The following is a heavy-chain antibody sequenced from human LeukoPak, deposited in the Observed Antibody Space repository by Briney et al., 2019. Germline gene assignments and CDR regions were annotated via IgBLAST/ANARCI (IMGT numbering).Heavy chain of an antibody. CDR2: INPSGGRT. V-gene: IGHV1-46*01. J-gene: IGHJ4*02. CDR1: GYTFTSYY. Sequence: ASVKVSCKATGYTFTSYYMHWVRQAPGQGLEWMGIINPSGGRTTYAQKFQGRVTMTRDTSTSTVYMELSSLRSEDTAVYYCARDSSMATISFGDYWGQGTLVTVSS. D-gene: IGHD5-24*01. CDR3: ARDSSMATISFGDY.